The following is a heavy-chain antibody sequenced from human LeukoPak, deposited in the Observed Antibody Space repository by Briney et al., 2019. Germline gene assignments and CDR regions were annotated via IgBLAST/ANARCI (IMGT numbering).Heavy chain of an antibody. J-gene: IGHJ4*02. Sequence: GGSLRLSCTTSGFTFSDAWMTWVRQAPGKGLEWVGRISTKTDGGTIDYAAPVRGRFSISRDDSKNTLYLQINILKTEDTAVYYCTTVGLSGYYDSRGYYYFDYWGQGTLVTVSS. CDR3: TTVGLSGYYDSRGYYYFDY. D-gene: IGHD3-22*01. CDR2: ISTKTDGGTI. CDR1: GFTFSDAW. V-gene: IGHV3-15*01.